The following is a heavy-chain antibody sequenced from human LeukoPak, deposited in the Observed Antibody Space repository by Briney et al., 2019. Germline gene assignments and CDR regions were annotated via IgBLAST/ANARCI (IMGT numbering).Heavy chain of an antibody. Sequence: GGSLRLSCAASGFTFDDYAMHWVRQAPGKGLEWVSGISWDSGNIGYVDSVKGRFTISRDNAKNSLYLQMNSLRAEDTALYYCAKGQRLREFDYWGQGTLVTVSS. CDR2: ISWDSGNI. D-gene: IGHD1-26*01. J-gene: IGHJ4*02. V-gene: IGHV3-9*01. CDR1: GFTFDDYA. CDR3: AKGQRLREFDY.